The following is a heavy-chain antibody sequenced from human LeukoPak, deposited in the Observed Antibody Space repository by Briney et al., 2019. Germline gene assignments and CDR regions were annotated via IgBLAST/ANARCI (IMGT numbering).Heavy chain of an antibody. J-gene: IGHJ5*02. CDR1: GGSISSSSYY. D-gene: IGHD6-6*01. V-gene: IGHV4-39*07. CDR3: ARDSGSSGWFDP. Sequence: SETLSLTCTVSGGSISSSSYYWGWIRQPPGKGLEWIGSIYHSGSTYYNPSLKSRVTISVDTSKNQFSLKLSSVTAADTAVYYCARDSGSSGWFDPWGQGTLVTVSS. CDR2: IYHSGST.